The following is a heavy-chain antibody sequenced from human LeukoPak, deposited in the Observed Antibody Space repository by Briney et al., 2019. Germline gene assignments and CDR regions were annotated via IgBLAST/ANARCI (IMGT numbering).Heavy chain of an antibody. D-gene: IGHD3-10*01. V-gene: IGHV3-23*01. CDR2: ISGSGGST. Sequence: PGGSLRLSCAASGFTFSSYAMSWVRRAPGKGLEWVSAISGSGGSTYYADSVKGRFTISRDNSKNTLYLQMNSLRAEDTAVYYYAKGGVLLWFGGNDYWGQGTLVTVSS. CDR3: AKGGVLLWFGGNDY. CDR1: GFTFSSYA. J-gene: IGHJ4*02.